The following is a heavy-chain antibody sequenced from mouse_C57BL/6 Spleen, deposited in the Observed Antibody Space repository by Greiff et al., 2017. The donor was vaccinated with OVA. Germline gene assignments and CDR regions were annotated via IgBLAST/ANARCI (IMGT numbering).Heavy chain of an antibody. CDR1: GYTFTSYW. Sequence: VQLQQPGAELVKPGASVKMSCKASGYTFTSYWITWVKQRPGQGLEWIGDIYPGSGSTNYNEKFKSKATLTVETSSRTAYMQLSSLTAEDSAVEYCARSSSYWYFDVWGTGTTVTVAS. D-gene: IGHD1-1*01. J-gene: IGHJ1*03. CDR3: ARSSSYWYFDV. V-gene: IGHV1-55*01. CDR2: IYPGSGST.